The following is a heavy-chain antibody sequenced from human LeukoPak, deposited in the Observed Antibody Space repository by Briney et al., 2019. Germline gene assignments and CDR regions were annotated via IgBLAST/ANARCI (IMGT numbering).Heavy chain of an antibody. CDR2: IIPIFGTA. D-gene: IGHD1-26*01. Sequence: EASVKVSCKASGGTFSSYAISWVRQAPGQGLEWMGGIIPIFGTANYAQKFQGGVTITADESTSTAYMELSSLRSEDTAVYYCARGLVGATISWFDPWGQGTLVTVSS. CDR3: ARGLVGATISWFDP. V-gene: IGHV1-69*13. J-gene: IGHJ5*02. CDR1: GGTFSSYA.